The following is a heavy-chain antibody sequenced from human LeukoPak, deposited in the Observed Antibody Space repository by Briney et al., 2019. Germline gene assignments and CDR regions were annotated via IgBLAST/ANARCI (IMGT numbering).Heavy chain of an antibody. V-gene: IGHV3-74*01. CDR2: INSDGSST. D-gene: IGHD5-18*01. Sequence: PGGSLRLSCAASGFTFSSYWMHWVRQAPGKGLVWVSRINSDGSSTSYADSVKGRFTISRDNAKNTLYLQMNSLRAEDTAVYYCARFPGYSYGQRYSDYWGQGSLVTVSS. J-gene: IGHJ4*02. CDR1: GFTFSSYW. CDR3: ARFPGYSYGQRYSDY.